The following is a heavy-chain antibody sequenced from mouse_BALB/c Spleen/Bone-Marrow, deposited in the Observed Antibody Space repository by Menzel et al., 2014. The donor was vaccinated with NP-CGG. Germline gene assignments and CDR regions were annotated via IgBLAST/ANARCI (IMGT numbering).Heavy chain of an antibody. CDR3: TRYGNSLFLMMRR. D-gene: IGHD1-1*01. CDR1: GYTFTSYW. J-gene: IGHJ4*01. Sequence: QVQLQQSGAELVRPGASVKLSCRASGYTFTSYWINWVKQRPGQGLEWIGNIYPSDSYTNYNQRFKDKATLTVDKSSSTAYMQLSSPTSEDSAVYYCTRYGNSLFLMMRRWGQATPVPVTS. CDR2: IYPSDSYT. V-gene: IGHV1-69*02.